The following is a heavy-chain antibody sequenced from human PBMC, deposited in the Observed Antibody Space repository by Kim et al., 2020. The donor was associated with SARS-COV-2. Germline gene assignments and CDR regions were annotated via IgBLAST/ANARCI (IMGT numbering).Heavy chain of an antibody. CDR2: ISWNSGSI. Sequence: SLRLSCAASGFTFDDYAMHWVRQAPGKGLEWVSGISWNSGSIGYADSVKGRFTISRDNAKNPLYLQMNSLRAEDTALYYCAKDIAAAGTVYYGMDVWGQGTTVTVSS. CDR3: AKDIAAAGTVYYGMDV. V-gene: IGHV3-9*01. CDR1: GFTFDDYA. J-gene: IGHJ6*02. D-gene: IGHD6-13*01.